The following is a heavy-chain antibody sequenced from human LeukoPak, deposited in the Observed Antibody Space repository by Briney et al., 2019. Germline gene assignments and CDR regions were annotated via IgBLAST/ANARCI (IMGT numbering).Heavy chain of an antibody. CDR1: GFTFSSYS. V-gene: IGHV3-21*01. D-gene: IGHD6-19*01. CDR2: IISSSSYI. CDR3: ARDYEIAVAPSWFDP. Sequence: PGGSLRLSCAASGFTFSSYSMNWVRQAPGKGLEWVSSIISSSSYIYYADSVKGRFTISRDNAKNSLYLQMNSLRAEDTAVYYCARDYEIAVAPSWFDPWGQGTLVTVSS. J-gene: IGHJ5*02.